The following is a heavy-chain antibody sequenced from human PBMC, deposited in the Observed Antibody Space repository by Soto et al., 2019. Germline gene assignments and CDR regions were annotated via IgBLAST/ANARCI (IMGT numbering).Heavy chain of an antibody. CDR2: IYYSGST. V-gene: IGHV4-59*01. D-gene: IGHD3-22*01. J-gene: IGHJ4*02. CDR3: ARERVDDSGGFHGFDY. CDR1: GGSISSYY. Sequence: SETLSLTCTVSGGSISSYYWSWIRQPPGKGLEWIGYIYYSGSTNYNPSLKSRVTISVDTSKNQFSLKLSSVTAADTAVYYCARERVDDSGGFHGFDYWGQGTLVTVSS.